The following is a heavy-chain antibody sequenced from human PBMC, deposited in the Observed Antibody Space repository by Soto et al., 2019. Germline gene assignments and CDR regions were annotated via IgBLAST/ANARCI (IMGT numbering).Heavy chain of an antibody. D-gene: IGHD6-13*01. V-gene: IGHV4-59*01. CDR2: VYNSGST. J-gene: IGHJ4*02. Sequence: PSETLSLTCTVSGGSISSNYWTWIRQPPGKGLEWIGYVYNSGSTNYNPSLKSRVTISEDTSKSQFSLKVNSMTAADTAVYYCARYRREAVAGYTLNNWGQGILVTVSS. CDR1: GGSISSNY. CDR3: ARYRREAVAGYTLNN.